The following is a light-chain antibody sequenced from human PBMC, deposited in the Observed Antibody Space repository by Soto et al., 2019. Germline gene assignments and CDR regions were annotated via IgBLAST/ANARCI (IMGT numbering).Light chain of an antibody. Sequence: EIVLTQSPGTLSLSPGERATLSCRASQSVSAGYFAWYQQKPGQAPRLLIYGASSRVSGIPDRFSGSGSGTDFTLTISRLELEDFAVYYCQQYCSSPTFGQGTKVEIK. CDR3: QQYCSSPT. CDR2: GAS. V-gene: IGKV3-20*01. J-gene: IGKJ1*01. CDR1: QSVSAGY.